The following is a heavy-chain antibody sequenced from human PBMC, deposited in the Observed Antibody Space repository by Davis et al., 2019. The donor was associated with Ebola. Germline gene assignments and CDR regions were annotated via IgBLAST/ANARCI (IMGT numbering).Heavy chain of an antibody. CDR2: ISSSSSYI. CDR1: GFTFSSYS. CDR3: AREAYAAGGGDY. J-gene: IGHJ4*02. D-gene: IGHD2-15*01. Sequence: GESLKISCAASGFTFSSYSMNWVRQAPGKGLEWVSSISSSSSYIYYADSVKGRFTISRDNSKNTLYLQMNSLRAEDTAVYYCAREAYAAGGGDYWGQGTLVTVSS. V-gene: IGHV3-21*01.